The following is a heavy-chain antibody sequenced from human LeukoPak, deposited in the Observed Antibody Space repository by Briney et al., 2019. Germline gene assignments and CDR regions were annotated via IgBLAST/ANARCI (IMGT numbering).Heavy chain of an antibody. Sequence: PSETLSLTCAVYGGSFSGYYWSWIRRPPGKGLEWIGEINHSGSTNYNPSLKSRVTISVDTSKNQFSLKLSSVTAADTAVYYCAISPYGDYPLLDYWGQGTLVTVSS. CDR1: GGSFSGYY. J-gene: IGHJ4*02. V-gene: IGHV4-34*01. CDR2: INHSGST. CDR3: AISPYGDYPLLDY. D-gene: IGHD4-17*01.